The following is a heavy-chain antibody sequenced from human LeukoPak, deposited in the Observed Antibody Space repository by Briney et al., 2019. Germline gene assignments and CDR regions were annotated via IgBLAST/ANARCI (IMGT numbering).Heavy chain of an antibody. Sequence: ASVKVSCKASGYTFTGYYIHWVRQAPGQGLEWMGWINPNGGGTNYAQRFQGRVTMTRDTSVNTAYMQLSRLRSDDTALYYCARALFYTTGSKSNRVDYWGQGTLVTVSS. CDR2: INPNGGGT. CDR1: GYTFTGYY. D-gene: IGHD1-1*01. J-gene: IGHJ4*02. V-gene: IGHV1-2*02. CDR3: ARALFYTTGSKSNRVDY.